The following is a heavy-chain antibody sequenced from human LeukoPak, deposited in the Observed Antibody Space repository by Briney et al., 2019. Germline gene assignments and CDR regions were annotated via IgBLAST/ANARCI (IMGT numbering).Heavy chain of an antibody. CDR1: GDTFSSYA. CDR3: ARGRMAGTYVFDY. D-gene: IGHD6-19*01. Sequence: GASVKVSCKASGDTFSSYAISWVRQAPGQGLEWMGGIIPIFGTANYAQKFQGRVTITADESMSTAYTDLSSLRSEDTAVYYCARGRMAGTYVFDYWGQGTLVTVSS. J-gene: IGHJ4*02. V-gene: IGHV1-69*13. CDR2: IIPIFGTA.